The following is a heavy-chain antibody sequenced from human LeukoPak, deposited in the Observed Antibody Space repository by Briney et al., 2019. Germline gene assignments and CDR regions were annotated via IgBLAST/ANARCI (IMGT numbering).Heavy chain of an antibody. J-gene: IGHJ4*02. CDR3: VKPYYYSSGSLS. Sequence: GGSLRLSCAASGFTFSSYGMHWVRQAPGKGLEWVAFIRYDGSNKYYADSVKGRFTISRDNAKNSLYLQMSSLRADDTAVYYCVKPYYYSSGSLSWGQGTLVTVSS. CDR1: GFTFSSYG. CDR2: IRYDGSNK. D-gene: IGHD3-10*01. V-gene: IGHV3-30*02.